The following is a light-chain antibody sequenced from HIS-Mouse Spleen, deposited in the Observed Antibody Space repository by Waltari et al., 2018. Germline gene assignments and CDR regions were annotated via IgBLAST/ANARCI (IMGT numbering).Light chain of an antibody. CDR3: QVWDSSSDHVV. CDR2: DDS. J-gene: IGLJ2*01. Sequence: SYVLTQPPSVSVAPGKTARITCGGNNIGSKSVHWYQQKPGQAPVLVVYDDSDGPSGIPERFSGSKSGNTATLTISRVEAGDEADYYCQVWDSSSDHVVFGGGTKLTVL. V-gene: IGLV3-21*03. CDR1: NIGSKS.